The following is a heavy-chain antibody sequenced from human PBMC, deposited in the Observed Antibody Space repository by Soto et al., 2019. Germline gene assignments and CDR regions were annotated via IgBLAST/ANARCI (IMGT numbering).Heavy chain of an antibody. V-gene: IGHV1-46*01. CDR1: GYTFTSYY. CDR3: AKLRSAITKYYFEY. J-gene: IGHJ4*02. D-gene: IGHD7-27*01. Sequence: QVQLVQSGAEVKKPGASVKVSCKASGYTFTSYYMHWVRQAPGQGLEWMGIINPSGGSTRYAQKFQGSVTMTGDTSTSTAYMELRRLRSDDTAVYYCAKLRSAITKYYFEYWCEGTLVTVSS. CDR2: INPSGGST.